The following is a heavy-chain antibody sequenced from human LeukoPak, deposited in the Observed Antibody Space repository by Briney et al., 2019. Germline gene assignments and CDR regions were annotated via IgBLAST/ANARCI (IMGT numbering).Heavy chain of an antibody. J-gene: IGHJ5*01. CDR3: ARDRVVRGVVKYWFDS. CDR1: GYTFTSYY. D-gene: IGHD3-10*01. V-gene: IGHV1-46*01. Sequence: ASVKVSCKASGYTFTSYYMHWVRQAPGQGLEWMGIINPSGGSTSYAQKFQGRVTMTRDTSTSTVYMELSSLRSEDTAVYYCARDRVVRGVVKYWFDSWGQGTLVTASS. CDR2: INPSGGST.